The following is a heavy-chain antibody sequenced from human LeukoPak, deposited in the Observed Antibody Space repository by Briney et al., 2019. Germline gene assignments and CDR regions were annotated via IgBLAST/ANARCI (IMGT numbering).Heavy chain of an antibody. V-gene: IGHV3-74*01. J-gene: IGHJ4*02. CDR2: SNNDGSTT. CDR1: GFTFSTYW. Sequence: PGGSLRLSCAASGFTFSTYWMHWVRQAPGKGLVWVSRSNNDGSTTNYADSVKGRFTISRDNAKNTLYLQMNSLRGEDTAVYYCVRALASPDDYWGQGTLVTVSS. CDR3: VRALASPDDY.